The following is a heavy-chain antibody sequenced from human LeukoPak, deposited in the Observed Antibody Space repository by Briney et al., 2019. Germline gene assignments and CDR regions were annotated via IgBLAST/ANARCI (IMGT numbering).Heavy chain of an antibody. D-gene: IGHD6-13*01. V-gene: IGHV1-8*03. J-gene: IGHJ4*02. CDR1: GYTFTSYD. Sequence: ASVKVSCKASGYTFTSYDINWVRQATGQGLEWMGWMNPNSGNTGYAQKFQGRVTITRNTSISTAYMELSSLRSEDTAVYYCARGGSSWTPTLIDYLGQGTLVTVSS. CDR2: MNPNSGNT. CDR3: ARGGSSWTPTLIDY.